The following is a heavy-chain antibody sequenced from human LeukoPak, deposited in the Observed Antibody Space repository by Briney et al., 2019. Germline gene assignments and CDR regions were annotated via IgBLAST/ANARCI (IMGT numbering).Heavy chain of an antibody. Sequence: PSETLSLTCTVSGGSISSSSYYWGWIRQPPGKGLEWIGSIYYSGSTYYNPSLKSRVTISVDTSKSQFSLKLSSVTAADTAVYYCASIPNARGYDILTGYSNYMDVWGKGTTVTISS. CDR3: ASIPNARGYDILTGYSNYMDV. CDR1: GGSISSSSYY. D-gene: IGHD3-9*01. CDR2: IYYSGST. V-gene: IGHV4-39*01. J-gene: IGHJ6*03.